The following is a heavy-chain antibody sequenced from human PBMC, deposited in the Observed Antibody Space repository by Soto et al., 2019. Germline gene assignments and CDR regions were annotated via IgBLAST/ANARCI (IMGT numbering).Heavy chain of an antibody. Sequence: ASVKVSCKVSGYTLTELSMHWARQAPGKGLEWMGGFDPEDGETIYAQKFQGRVTMTEDTSTDTAYMELSSLRSEDTAVYYCAYPDCSGGSCYSGGMDVWGQGTTVTVSS. J-gene: IGHJ6*01. V-gene: IGHV1-24*01. D-gene: IGHD2-15*01. CDR1: GYTLTELS. CDR2: FDPEDGET. CDR3: AYPDCSGGSCYSGGMDV.